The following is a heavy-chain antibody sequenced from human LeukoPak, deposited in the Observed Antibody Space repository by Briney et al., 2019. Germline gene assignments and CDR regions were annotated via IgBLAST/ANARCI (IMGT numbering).Heavy chain of an antibody. CDR1: GYTFTGYY. CDR3: ARDKAVADNFDY. V-gene: IGHV1-2*02. CDR2: INPNSGGT. J-gene: IGHJ4*02. Sequence: ASVKVSCKASGYTFTGYYIHWVRQAPGQGLEWMGWINPNSGGTNYAQKFQGRVTMTRDTSISTAYMELSRLTSDDTAVYYCARDKAVADNFDYWGQGTLVTVSS. D-gene: IGHD6-19*01.